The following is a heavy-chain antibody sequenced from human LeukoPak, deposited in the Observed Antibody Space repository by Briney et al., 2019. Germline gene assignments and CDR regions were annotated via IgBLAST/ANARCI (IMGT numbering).Heavy chain of an antibody. CDR3: ATIRSGSYYYGFDY. V-gene: IGHV1-24*01. CDR2: FDPEDGET. J-gene: IGHJ4*02. D-gene: IGHD1-26*01. CDR1: GYTLTELS. Sequence: ASVKVSCKVSGYTLTELSMHWVRQAPGKGLEWMGGFDPEDGETIYAQKFQGRVTMTEDTSTDTAYMELSSLRSEDTAVYYCATIRSGSYYYGFDYWGQGTLVTVSS.